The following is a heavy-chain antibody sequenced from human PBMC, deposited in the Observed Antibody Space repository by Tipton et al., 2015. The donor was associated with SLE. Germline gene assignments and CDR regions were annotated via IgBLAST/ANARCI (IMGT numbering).Heavy chain of an antibody. D-gene: IGHD3-10*01. V-gene: IGHV4-4*08. Sequence: GLVKPSETLSLMCTVSGVSISSHYWSWIRQSPGKGLEWIGYIYTSGSTNYNPSLKSRVTISADTSKNQFSLKLSSVTAADTAVYYCASGGYGSGSHYLGGWFDPWGRGTQVTVSS. J-gene: IGHJ5*02. CDR2: IYTSGST. CDR1: GVSISSHY. CDR3: ASGGYGSGSHYLGGWFDP.